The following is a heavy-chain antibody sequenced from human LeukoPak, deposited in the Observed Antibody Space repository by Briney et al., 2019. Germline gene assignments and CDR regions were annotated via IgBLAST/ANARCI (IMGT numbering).Heavy chain of an antibody. CDR1: GGSISSGGYS. J-gene: IGHJ5*02. CDR3: ARENEGDSLLGVWFDP. CDR2: VYHSGST. Sequence: KPSETLSLTCAVSGGSISSGGYSWSWIRQPPGKGLEWIGYVYHSGSTYYNPSLKSRVTISVDRSKNQFSLKLSSVTAADTAVYYCARENEGDSLLGVWFDPWGQGTLVTVSS. D-gene: IGHD1-1*01. V-gene: IGHV4-30-2*01.